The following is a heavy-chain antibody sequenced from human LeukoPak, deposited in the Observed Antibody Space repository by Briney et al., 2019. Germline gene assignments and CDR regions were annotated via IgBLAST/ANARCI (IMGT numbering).Heavy chain of an antibody. CDR2: IKSETDGGTT. J-gene: IGHJ4*02. CDR3: AISGSHFDY. CDR1: AFTLTYAW. D-gene: IGHD1-26*01. Sequence: KPGRSLTLSCAAAAFTLTYAWMSWVRQAPHKGLERVGRIKSETDGGTTAYGSPVKGRLTISRNDSKKTLFLQITTLKTEDTPIYYCAISGSHFDYWGQGTLVTVSS. V-gene: IGHV3-15*01.